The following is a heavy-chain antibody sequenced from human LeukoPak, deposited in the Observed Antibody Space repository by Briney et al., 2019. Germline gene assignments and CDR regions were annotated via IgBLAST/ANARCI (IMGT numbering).Heavy chain of an antibody. CDR1: GGSISSYY. D-gene: IGHD6-19*01. CDR3: AKDEGDGGWPFDY. CDR2: IYTSGRT. J-gene: IGHJ4*02. V-gene: IGHV4-4*07. Sequence: SGTLSLTCTVSGGSISSYYWNWIRQPAGKGLEWIGRIYTSGRTWYNPSLKSRVTMSVDTSKNQFSLRLNSVTAADTAVYYCAKDEGDGGWPFDYWGQGTLVTVSS.